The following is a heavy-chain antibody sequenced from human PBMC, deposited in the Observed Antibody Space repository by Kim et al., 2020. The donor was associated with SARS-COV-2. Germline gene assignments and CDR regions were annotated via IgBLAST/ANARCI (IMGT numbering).Heavy chain of an antibody. Sequence: SETLSLTCAVSGGSISSSNWWSWVRQPPGKGLEWIGEIYHSGSTNYNPSLKSRVTISVDKSKNQFSLKLSSVTAADTAVYYCASLGYGGYTFFDYWGQGTLVTVSS. J-gene: IGHJ4*02. V-gene: IGHV4-4*02. CDR1: GGSISSSNW. CDR2: IYHSGST. CDR3: ASLGYGGYTFFDY. D-gene: IGHD4-17*01.